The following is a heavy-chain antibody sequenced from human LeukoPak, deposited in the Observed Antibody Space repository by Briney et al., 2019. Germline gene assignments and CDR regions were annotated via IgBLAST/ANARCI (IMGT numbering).Heavy chain of an antibody. V-gene: IGHV1-18*04. CDR2: ISAYNGNT. J-gene: IGHJ4*02. CDR3: VSTGIAVASFDY. CDR1: GYTFTSYG. Sequence: ASVKVSCKASGYTFTSYGISWVRQAPGQGLEWMGWISAYNGNTNYAQKLQGRVTMTTDTSTSAAYMELRSLRSDDTAVYYCVSTGIAVASFDYWGQGTLVTVSS. D-gene: IGHD6-19*01.